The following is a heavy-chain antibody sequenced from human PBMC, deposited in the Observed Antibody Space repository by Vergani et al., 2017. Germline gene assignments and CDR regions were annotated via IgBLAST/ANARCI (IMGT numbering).Heavy chain of an antibody. Sequence: QVQLQESGPGLVKPSETLSLTCTVSGYSISSGYYWGWIRQPPGKGLEWIGRIYHSGSTYYNPSLKSRVTISVDKSKNQFPLKLSSVTAADQAVYYCSRDGIAVAGTSYWGQGTLVTVSS. CDR1: GYSISSGYY. J-gene: IGHJ4*02. CDR2: IYHSGST. CDR3: SRDGIAVAGTSY. D-gene: IGHD6-19*01. V-gene: IGHV4-38-2*02.